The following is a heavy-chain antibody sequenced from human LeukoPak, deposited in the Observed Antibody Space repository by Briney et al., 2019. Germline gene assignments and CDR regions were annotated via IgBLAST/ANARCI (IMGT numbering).Heavy chain of an antibody. CDR3: ARVPAPYAYDTSGYDS. V-gene: IGHV4-31*03. CDR1: GGSISGSSYY. CDR2: IYYSGST. D-gene: IGHD3-22*01. Sequence: SETLSLTCIVSGGSISGSSYYWGWIRQHPGEGLKWIGYIYYSGSTSYNPSLKSRVTISVDTSKNQFSLKLTSVTAADTAVYYCARVPAPYAYDTSGYDSWGQGTLVTVSS. J-gene: IGHJ4*02.